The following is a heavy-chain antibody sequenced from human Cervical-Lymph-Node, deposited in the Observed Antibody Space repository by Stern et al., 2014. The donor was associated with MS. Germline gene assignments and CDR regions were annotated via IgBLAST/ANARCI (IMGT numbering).Heavy chain of an antibody. CDR3: GRGGKFFSVDY. CDR2: IWYDDSRK. J-gene: IGHJ4*02. Sequence: QVQLVQSGGGVVQPGGSLRLSCAASGFTFSSFGMHWVRQAPGKGLEWVAVIWYDDSRKYYVDSVKGRFIISRDNAKNTLYLQMNTLRAEDTAVYYCGRGGKFFSVDYWGQGAPVTVSS. V-gene: IGHV3-33*01. CDR1: GFTFSSFG. D-gene: IGHD3-3*01.